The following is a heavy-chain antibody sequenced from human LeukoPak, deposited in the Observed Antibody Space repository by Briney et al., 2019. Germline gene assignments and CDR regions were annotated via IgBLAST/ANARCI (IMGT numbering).Heavy chain of an antibody. D-gene: IGHD2-21*01. J-gene: IGHJ4*02. CDR1: GFTFSSHW. Sequence: GGSLRLSCAASGFTFSSHWMSWVRQVPGKGLAWVANINRDGSEEYYVDSVKGRVTISRDNAKSSLYLQMNSLRADDTAVYYCVRVLIVGSRSIFEHWGQGTLVTVSS. V-gene: IGHV3-7*01. CDR2: INRDGSEE. CDR3: VRVLIVGSRSIFEH.